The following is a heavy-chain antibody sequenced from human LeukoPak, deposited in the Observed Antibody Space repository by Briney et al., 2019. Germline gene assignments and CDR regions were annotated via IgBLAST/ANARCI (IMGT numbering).Heavy chain of an antibody. D-gene: IGHD3-22*01. CDR1: GESFDGYY. CDR3: ARFYYDSSGYYNYFDY. CDR2: INHVGST. J-gene: IGHJ4*02. V-gene: IGHV4-34*01. Sequence: SETLSLTCAVYGESFDGYYWSWIRQSPGKGLEWIGHINHVGSTNYNPSLKSRVTISVDTSKNQFSLKLSSVTAADTAVYYCARFYYDSSGYYNYFDYWGQGTLVTVSS.